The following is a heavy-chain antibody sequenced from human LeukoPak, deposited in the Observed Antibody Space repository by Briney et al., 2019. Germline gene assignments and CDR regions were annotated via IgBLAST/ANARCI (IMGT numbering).Heavy chain of an antibody. CDR2: IYYHGST. V-gene: IGHV4-61*08. CDR1: GDPISGYSDY. J-gene: IGHJ4*02. D-gene: IGHD4/OR15-4a*01. CDR3: AREYGAFDY. Sequence: NPSATLSLTCTVSGDPISGYSDYKWTWIRQPTGKGLEWIGYIYYHGSTNYNPSLKRRFTFSVATSNNQFSLKLNSMTAADTAFYYCAREYGAFDYWGQGTLVTVSS.